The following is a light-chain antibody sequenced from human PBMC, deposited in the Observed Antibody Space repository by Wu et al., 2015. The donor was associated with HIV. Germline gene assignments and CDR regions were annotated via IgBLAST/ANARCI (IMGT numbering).Light chain of an antibody. CDR3: QQYNNWPPLT. Sequence: EIVLTQSPGTLSLSPGERATLSCRATESVSTNLAWYQQKPGQRPRLLIYSSSTRATGVPDRFSGGGSGTEFTLTISSVQSEDFAVYYCQQYNNWPPLTFGGGTKLEIK. CDR1: ESVSTN. CDR2: SSS. V-gene: IGKV3-15*01. J-gene: IGKJ4*01.